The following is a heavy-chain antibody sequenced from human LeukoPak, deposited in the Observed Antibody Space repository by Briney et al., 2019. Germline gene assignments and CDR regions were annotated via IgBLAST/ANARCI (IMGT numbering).Heavy chain of an antibody. D-gene: IGHD3-22*01. CDR1: GGSISSYY. CDR2: IYTSGST. J-gene: IGHJ4*02. V-gene: IGHV4-4*07. CDR3: ARESSITMIVVFDY. Sequence: PSETLSLTCTVSGGSISSYYWSWLRQPAGKGLEWIGRIYTSGSTNYNPSLKSRVTMSVDTSKNQFSLKLSSVTAADTAVYYCARESSITMIVVFDYWGQGTLVTVSS.